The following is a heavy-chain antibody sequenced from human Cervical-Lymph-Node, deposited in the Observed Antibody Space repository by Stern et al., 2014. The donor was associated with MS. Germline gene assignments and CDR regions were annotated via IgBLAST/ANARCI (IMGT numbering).Heavy chain of an antibody. Sequence: EDQLVESGAELIRPGESLKISCKGAGFKFSIYWIAWVRQMPGKGLEWMGIIYPGDSDTRYSPSFAGQVTMSADKSTSTACLQWSSLNASDTAMYFCARQTTAWASDVWGQGTLVTVSS. D-gene: IGHD1-14*01. CDR2: IYPGDSDT. CDR3: ARQTTAWASDV. V-gene: IGHV5-51*01. CDR1: GFKFSIYW. J-gene: IGHJ4*02.